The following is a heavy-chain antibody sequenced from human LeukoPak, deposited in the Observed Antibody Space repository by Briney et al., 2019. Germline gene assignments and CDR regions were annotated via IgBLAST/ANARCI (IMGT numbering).Heavy chain of an antibody. CDR3: ARVSSIAVAGREAFDI. Sequence: ASVKASCKASGYTFTGYFMHWVRQAPGQGLEWMGWINPNSGGTNYAQKFQGRVTMTRDTSISTAYMELSRLRSDDTAVYYCARVSSIAVAGREAFDIWGQGTMVTVSS. CDR2: INPNSGGT. V-gene: IGHV1-2*02. D-gene: IGHD6-19*01. CDR1: GYTFTGYF. J-gene: IGHJ3*02.